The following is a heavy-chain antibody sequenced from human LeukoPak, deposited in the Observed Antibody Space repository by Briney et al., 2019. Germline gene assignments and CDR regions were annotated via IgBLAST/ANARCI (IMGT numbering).Heavy chain of an antibody. J-gene: IGHJ4*02. CDR3: TRNGPDYSN. CDR2: INHSGST. D-gene: IGHD4-11*01. V-gene: IGHV4-34*01. Sequence: SEALSLTCAVYGGSLSTYYWTWIRQPPGKGLEWIGEINHSGSTNYNPSLKRRVTISVDTSKNQFSLKLSSVTAADTAVYYCTRNGPDYSNWGQGTLVTVSS. CDR1: GGSLSTYY.